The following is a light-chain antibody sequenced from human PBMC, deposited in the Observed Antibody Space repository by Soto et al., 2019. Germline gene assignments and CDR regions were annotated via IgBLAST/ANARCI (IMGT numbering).Light chain of an antibody. Sequence: QYALTQPRSVSGSPGQSVTISCTGTSSDIGAYNYVSWYQQHPGKVPKLMLYDVSQRPSGVPDRFSGSKSGNTASLTISGLQAEDEADYYCCSYAGTYTYVFGTGTKVTVL. V-gene: IGLV2-11*01. J-gene: IGLJ1*01. CDR2: DVS. CDR3: CSYAGTYTYV. CDR1: SSDIGAYNY.